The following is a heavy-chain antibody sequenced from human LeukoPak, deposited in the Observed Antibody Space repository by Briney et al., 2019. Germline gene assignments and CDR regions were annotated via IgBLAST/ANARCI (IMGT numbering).Heavy chain of an antibody. Sequence: GGSLRLACAASGFTFSSYSMNWVRQAPGKGLEWVSSISTSSSYIYYADSVKGRFTISRDNAKNSLYLQMNSLRAEDTAVYYCARDGGFRDFDYWGQGTLVTVSS. V-gene: IGHV3-21*01. CDR1: GFTFSSYS. J-gene: IGHJ4*02. D-gene: IGHD3-16*01. CDR2: ISTSSSYI. CDR3: ARDGGFRDFDY.